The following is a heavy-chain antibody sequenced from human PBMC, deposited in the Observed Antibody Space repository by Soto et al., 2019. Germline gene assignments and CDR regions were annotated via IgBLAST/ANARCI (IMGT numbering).Heavy chain of an antibody. CDR1: GGSISSSY. CDR2: ISDSGST. Sequence: QVQLQESGPGLVKPSETLSLTCTVSGGSISSSYWSWIRQPPGKEPEWIAFISDSGSTDYNPSLQSRVTISLDTSKNQYSLNLTQVTAADTAVYYCARGGCSSCRFDPWGQGTLVTVSS. V-gene: IGHV4-59*01. CDR3: ARGGCSSCRFDP. J-gene: IGHJ5*02. D-gene: IGHD6-6*01.